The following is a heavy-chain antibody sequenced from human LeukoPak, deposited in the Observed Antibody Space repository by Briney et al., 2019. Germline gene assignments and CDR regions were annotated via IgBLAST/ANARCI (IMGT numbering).Heavy chain of an antibody. D-gene: IGHD3-10*01. CDR2: INRDGSTT. CDR3: ARDKKSGESSEIDY. V-gene: IGHV3-74*03. Sequence: GGSLRLSCAASGFTFSNYWVHWVRQAPGKGLVWVSRINRDGSTTKYADSVKGRFTVSRDNAKNTLNLQMNSLRAEDTAVYYCARDKKSGESSEIDYWGQGTLVTVSS. J-gene: IGHJ4*02. CDR1: GFTFSNYW.